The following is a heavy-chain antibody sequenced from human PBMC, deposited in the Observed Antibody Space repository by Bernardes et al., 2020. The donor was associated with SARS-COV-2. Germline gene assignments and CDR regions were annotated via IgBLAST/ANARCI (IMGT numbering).Heavy chain of an antibody. V-gene: IGHV3-48*03. CDR1: GLIFSNFD. D-gene: IGHD5-12*01. CDR2: ISRSGNRL. Sequence: GGSLRLSCAASGLIFSNFDMNWIHQAPGKGLEWISYISRSGNRLYYADSVKGRFIVSRDNAKNSLYLQMTSLRAEDTAVYYCARNGDGYNLVGFDFWGQGTLLTVSS. CDR3: ARNGDGYNLVGFDF. J-gene: IGHJ4*02.